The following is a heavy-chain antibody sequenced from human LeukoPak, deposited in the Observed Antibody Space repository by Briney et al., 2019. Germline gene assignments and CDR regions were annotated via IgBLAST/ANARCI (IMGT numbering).Heavy chain of an antibody. Sequence: ASVTVSCKASGYTFTSYVLSWLRPAPGQGRDWMGLINAYNGNTNYAQKLQGRVTMTTDTSTSTAYMELRSLRSDDTAVYYCARAYYDIVTGYYRSPDAAFDIWGQGTMVTVSS. V-gene: IGHV1-18*04. CDR2: INAYNGNT. J-gene: IGHJ3*02. CDR3: ARAYYDIVTGYYRSPDAAFDI. D-gene: IGHD3-9*01. CDR1: GYTFTSYV.